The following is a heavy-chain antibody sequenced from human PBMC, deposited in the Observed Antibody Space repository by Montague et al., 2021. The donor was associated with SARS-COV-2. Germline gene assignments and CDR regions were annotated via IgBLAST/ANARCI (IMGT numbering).Heavy chain of an antibody. CDR1: GDSVSNKSVA. CDR3: ASSGITLTGLGAFDI. CDR2: TYYRSKWDS. Sequence: CAISGDSVSNKSVAWNWVRQSPSRGLEWLGRTYYRSKWDSDYAXXXKXXLVITPDTSKNQVSLQLNSVIPEDTAVYFCASSGITLTGLGAFDIWGQGTMVTVSS. D-gene: IGHD3-9*01. V-gene: IGHV6-1*01. J-gene: IGHJ3*02.